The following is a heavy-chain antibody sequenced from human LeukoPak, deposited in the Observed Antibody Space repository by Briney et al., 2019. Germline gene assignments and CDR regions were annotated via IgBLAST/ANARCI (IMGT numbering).Heavy chain of an antibody. Sequence: PGGSLRLSCAASGFTFSSYSMNWVRQAPGKGLEWVSSISSSSSYIYYADSVKGRFTISRDNAKNSLYLQMNSLRAEDTAVYYCARDEGRRCSGTSCYIHFDYWGQGTLVTVSS. CDR2: ISSSSSYI. CDR1: GFTFSSYS. V-gene: IGHV3-21*01. CDR3: ARDEGRRCSGTSCYIHFDY. J-gene: IGHJ4*02. D-gene: IGHD2-2*02.